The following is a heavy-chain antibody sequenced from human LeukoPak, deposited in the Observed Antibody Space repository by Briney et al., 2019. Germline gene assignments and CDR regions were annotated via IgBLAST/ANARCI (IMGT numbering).Heavy chain of an antibody. D-gene: IGHD2-2*02. CDR2: IYHSGST. V-gene: IGHV4-30-2*01. J-gene: IGHJ3*02. CDR1: GGSISSGGYY. Sequence: PSQTLSLTCTVSGGSISSGGYYWSWIRQPPGKGLEWIGYIYHSGSTYYNPSLKSRVTISVDRSKNQFSLKLSSVTAADTAVYYCARDRYCSSTSCYTGGAFDIWGQGTMVTVSS. CDR3: ARDRYCSSTSCYTGGAFDI.